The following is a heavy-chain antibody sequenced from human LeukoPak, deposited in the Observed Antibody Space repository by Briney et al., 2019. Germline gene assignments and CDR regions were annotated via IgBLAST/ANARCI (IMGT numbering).Heavy chain of an antibody. CDR1: GGTFSSYA. CDR3: ARVLLDSWGYFDY. D-gene: IGHD3-10*01. CDR2: INPNSGGT. J-gene: IGHJ4*02. V-gene: IGHV1-2*02. Sequence: ASVKVSCKASGGTFSSYAISWVRQAPGQGLEWMGWINPNSGGTNYAQKFQGRVTMTRDTSISTAYMELSRLRSDDTAVYYCARVLLDSWGYFDYWGQGTLVTVSS.